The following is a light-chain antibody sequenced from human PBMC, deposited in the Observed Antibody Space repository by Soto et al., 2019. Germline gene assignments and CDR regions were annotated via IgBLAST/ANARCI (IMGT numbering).Light chain of an antibody. CDR3: QQYNNWPPDRT. CDR1: QSVGSN. Sequence: EIVMTQSPATLSVSPGERATLSCRASQSVGSNLAWYQQKPGQAPRLLIYGASTRATGIPARFRGSASGTECTLTNSSLQSEDFAIYFCQQYNNWPPDRTFGQGTKVEI. J-gene: IGKJ1*01. CDR2: GAS. V-gene: IGKV3-15*01.